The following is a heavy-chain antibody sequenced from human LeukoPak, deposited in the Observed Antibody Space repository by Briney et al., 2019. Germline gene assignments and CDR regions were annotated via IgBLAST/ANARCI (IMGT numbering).Heavy chain of an antibody. CDR2: ISYSGRT. CDR3: ARNRSGTYYTFDV. CDR1: GGCIGSCF. J-gene: IGHJ3*01. D-gene: IGHD1-26*01. V-gene: IGHV4-59*13. Sequence: PSETLSLTCSISGGCIGSCFWNWIRLSPERGVEWISYISYSGRTNYSPSLMSRVTISIDTSKNQLSLTLSSVTAADTALYYCARNRSGTYYTFDVWGQGTMVSVSA.